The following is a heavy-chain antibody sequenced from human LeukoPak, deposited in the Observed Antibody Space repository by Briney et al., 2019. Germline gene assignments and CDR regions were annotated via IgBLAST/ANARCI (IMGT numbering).Heavy chain of an antibody. J-gene: IGHJ4*02. Sequence: GGSLRLSCVASGFSFINYAMTWVRQAPGKGLEWVSSINSGSAGSTSYADSVKGWFTISRDNSKNTLYLQMSSLRAEDTAVYYCAKDTFSESRYGVLDSWGQGTLVTVSS. CDR1: GFSFINYA. D-gene: IGHD3-10*01. CDR2: INSGSAGST. V-gene: IGHV3-23*01. CDR3: AKDTFSESRYGVLDS.